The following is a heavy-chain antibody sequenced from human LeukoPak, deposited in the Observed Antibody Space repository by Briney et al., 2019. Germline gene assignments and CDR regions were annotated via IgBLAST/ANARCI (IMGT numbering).Heavy chain of an antibody. J-gene: IGHJ4*02. CDR3: TGTYYQNYFDY. CDR2: IWAEGSNK. CDR1: GFTFSSYG. V-gene: IGHV3-30*02. Sequence: SGGSLRLSCAASGFTFSSYGMRWVRQAPGRGLEWVAIIWAEGSNKYYADSVKGRFTISRDNSKNTLYLQMNSLRAEDTAVYYCTGTYYQNYFDYWGQGTLVTVSA. D-gene: IGHD3-10*01.